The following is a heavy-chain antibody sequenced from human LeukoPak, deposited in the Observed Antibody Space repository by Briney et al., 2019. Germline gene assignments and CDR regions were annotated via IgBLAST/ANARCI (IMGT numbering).Heavy chain of an antibody. CDR3: AKYANRGSSRNAFDI. CDR1: GFTFSSYA. D-gene: IGHD1-26*01. J-gene: IGHJ3*02. Sequence: GGSLRLSCAATGFTFSSYAMTWVRQAPGKGLEWVSGISAGGDTTYYADSVKGRFTISRDNSKNTLYLQMNSLRAEDTAVYYCAKYANRGSSRNAFDIWGQGTMVTVSS. V-gene: IGHV3-23*01. CDR2: ISAGGDTT.